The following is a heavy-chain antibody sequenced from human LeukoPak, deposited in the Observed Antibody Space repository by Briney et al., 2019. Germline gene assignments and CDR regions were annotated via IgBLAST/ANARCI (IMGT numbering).Heavy chain of an antibody. Sequence: GGSLRLSCAASGFTFSSYWMHWVRQAPGKGLVWVSRINSDGSSTSYADSVKGRFTISRDNAKNTLYLQMDSLRAEDTAVYYCARDRDYGGNWFDPWGQGTLVTVSS. CDR3: ARDRDYGGNWFDP. CDR2: INSDGSST. D-gene: IGHD4-23*01. J-gene: IGHJ5*02. CDR1: GFTFSSYW. V-gene: IGHV3-74*01.